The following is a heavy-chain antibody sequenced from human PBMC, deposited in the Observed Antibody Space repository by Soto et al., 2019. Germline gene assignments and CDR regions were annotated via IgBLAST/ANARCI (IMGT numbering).Heavy chain of an antibody. V-gene: IGHV4-31*03. CDR1: GGSISSGGYY. D-gene: IGHD3-22*01. J-gene: IGHJ4*02. CDR2: IYYSGST. Sequence: SETLSLTCTVSGGSISSGGYYWSWIRQHPGKGLEWIGYIYYSGSTYYNPSLKSRVTISVDTSKNQFSLKLSSVTAADTAVYYCARGHYYDSSGYYWGLDYWGQGTLVTVSS. CDR3: ARGHYYDSSGYYWGLDY.